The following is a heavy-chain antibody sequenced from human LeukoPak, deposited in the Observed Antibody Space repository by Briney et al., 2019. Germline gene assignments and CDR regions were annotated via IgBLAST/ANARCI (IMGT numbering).Heavy chain of an antibody. CDR1: GFTFSSYA. Sequence: GGALRLSCAASGFTFSSYAMSWVRQAPGKGLEWVSTISGSGGSTYYADSVKGRFTISRDNSKKMVYLQMNSLRAEDTAVYYCAGDSSSWRDYDAFDIWGQGTMVTVSS. V-gene: IGHV3-23*01. CDR2: ISGSGGST. CDR3: AGDSSSWRDYDAFDI. D-gene: IGHD6-13*01. J-gene: IGHJ3*02.